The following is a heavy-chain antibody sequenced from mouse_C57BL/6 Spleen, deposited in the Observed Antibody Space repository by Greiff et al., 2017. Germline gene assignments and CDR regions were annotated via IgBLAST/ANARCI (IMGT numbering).Heavy chain of an antibody. Sequence: EVQLVGSGGGLLKPGGSLKLSCAASGFTFSSYALSWVRQTPEKRLEWVATISDGGSYTYYPDNVKGRFTISRDNAKNNLYLQMSHLKSEDTAMYYCARGGSNYSFAYWGQGTLVTVSA. J-gene: IGHJ3*01. CDR3: ARGGSNYSFAY. V-gene: IGHV5-4*01. CDR1: GFTFSSYA. CDR2: ISDGGSYT. D-gene: IGHD2-5*01.